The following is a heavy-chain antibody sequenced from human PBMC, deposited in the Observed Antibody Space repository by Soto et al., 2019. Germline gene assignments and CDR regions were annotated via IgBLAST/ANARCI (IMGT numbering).Heavy chain of an antibody. CDR1: VFSLSDDRMG. CDR3: ARVTYYSGSGSYTHYYYYNMDV. D-gene: IGHD3-10*01. V-gene: IGHV2-26*01. CDR2: MFSDVEK. J-gene: IGHJ6*02. Sequence: QETLKESGPVLVKPTETLTLTCTVSVFSLSDDRMGVSWIRQPPGKALEWLAHMFSDVEKAYSTSLKSRLTISKDTCISRVVLTMTNMHPVDTATYYCARVTYYSGSGSYTHYYYYNMDVWGQGTTVTVSS.